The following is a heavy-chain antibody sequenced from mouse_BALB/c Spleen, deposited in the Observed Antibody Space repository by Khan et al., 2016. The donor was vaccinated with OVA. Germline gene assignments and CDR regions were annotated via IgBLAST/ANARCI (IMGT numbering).Heavy chain of an antibody. CDR3: ARRNYFGYTFAY. Sequence: QVQLQQSGAELARPGASVKLSCKASGYTFTDYYINWVKQRTGQGLEWIGEISPVSGDTYYNERFKGKATLTADKSSSTAYMQLSSLTSEASAVYFCARRNYFGYTFAYWGQGTLVTVSA. J-gene: IGHJ3*01. CDR2: ISPVSGDT. V-gene: IGHV1-77*01. D-gene: IGHD1-2*01. CDR1: GYTFTDYY.